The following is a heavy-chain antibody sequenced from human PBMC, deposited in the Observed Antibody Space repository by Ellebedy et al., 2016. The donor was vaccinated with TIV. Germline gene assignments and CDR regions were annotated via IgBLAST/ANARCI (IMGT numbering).Heavy chain of an antibody. J-gene: IGHJ4*02. Sequence: SETLSLTXTVSGGSISSYYWSWIRQPPGKGLEWIGYIYYSGSTNYNPSLKSRVTISVDTSKNQFSLKLSSVTAADTAVYYCARGYWDGYNSGYFDYWGQGTLVTVSS. CDR3: ARGYWDGYNSGYFDY. CDR2: IYYSGST. D-gene: IGHD5-24*01. V-gene: IGHV4-59*13. CDR1: GGSISSYY.